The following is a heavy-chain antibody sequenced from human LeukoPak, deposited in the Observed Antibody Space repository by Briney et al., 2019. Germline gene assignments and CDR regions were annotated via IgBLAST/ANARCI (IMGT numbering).Heavy chain of an antibody. CDR1: GLTFSTYM. CDR3: VRELAY. CDR2: ISSDSGSI. J-gene: IGHJ4*02. V-gene: IGHV3-48*01. D-gene: IGHD1-1*01. Sequence: GGSLRLSCAASGLTFSTYMMNWVRQAPGKGLEWLSYISSDSGSIYCADSVQGRFTISRDNAQKSLYLQMNSLRAEDTALYYCVRELAYWGQGALVTVSS.